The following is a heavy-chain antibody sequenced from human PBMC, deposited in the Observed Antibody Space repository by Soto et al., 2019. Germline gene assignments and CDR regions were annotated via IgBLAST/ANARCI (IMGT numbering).Heavy chain of an antibody. Sequence: SETLSLTCAVYGGSFSGYYWSWIRQPPGKGLEWIGEINHSGSTNYNPSLKSRVTISVDTSKNQFSLKLSSVTAADTAVYYCARYVSSGYDGALDIWGQGTMVTVSS. CDR1: GGSFSGYY. V-gene: IGHV4-34*01. D-gene: IGHD3-22*01. J-gene: IGHJ3*02. CDR3: ARYVSSGYDGALDI. CDR2: INHSGST.